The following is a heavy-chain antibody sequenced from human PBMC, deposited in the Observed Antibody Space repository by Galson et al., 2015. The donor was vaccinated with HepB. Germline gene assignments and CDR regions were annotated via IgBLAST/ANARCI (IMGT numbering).Heavy chain of an antibody. D-gene: IGHD3-9*01. CDR2: ISAYNANT. V-gene: IGHV1-18*01. CDR1: GYTFSNYG. CDR3: ARDVPDVFDILTAYYP. J-gene: IGHJ5*02. Sequence: SVKVPCKASGYTFSNYGISWVRQAPGQGLEWMGWISAYNANTKYAQKFQGRVTMTTDTSTNTAYMELRSLKSDDTAVYYCARDVPDVFDILTAYYPWGQGTLVTVSS.